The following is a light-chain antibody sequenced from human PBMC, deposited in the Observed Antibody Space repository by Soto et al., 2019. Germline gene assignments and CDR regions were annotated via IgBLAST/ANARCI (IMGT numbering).Light chain of an antibody. CDR2: VNSGGSH. CDR1: SGHSNYA. J-gene: IGLJ7*01. Sequence: QSVLTQSPSASASLGASVKLTCTLSSGHSNYAIAWHQQQPEKGPRYLMKVNSGGSHIKGDGIPDRFSGSSSGAERYLFISSLQXEDEADYYCQTWGTGSAIVVFGGGTQLTVL. V-gene: IGLV4-69*01. CDR3: QTWGTGSAIVV.